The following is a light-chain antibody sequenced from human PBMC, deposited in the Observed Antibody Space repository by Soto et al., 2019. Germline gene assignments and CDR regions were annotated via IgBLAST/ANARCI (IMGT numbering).Light chain of an antibody. V-gene: IGKV3-20*01. CDR2: GAS. CDR1: QSVSSTF. J-gene: IGKJ4*01. Sequence: EIVLPQSPGTLSLSPGERATLSCRASQSVSSTFLAWYQQKPGQAPRLLIYGASSRATGIPDRFSGSGSGTDFTLTISRLEPEDFAVYYCQQYGYSATFGGGTKVDIK. CDR3: QQYGYSAT.